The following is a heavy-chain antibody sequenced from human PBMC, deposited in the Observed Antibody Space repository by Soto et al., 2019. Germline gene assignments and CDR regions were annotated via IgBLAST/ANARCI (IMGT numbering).Heavy chain of an antibody. CDR1: GYSISIGNY. J-gene: IGHJ4*02. CDR2: IYQSGST. V-gene: IGHV4-38-2*02. Sequence: SSETLSLTCPVSGYSISIGNYWGWIRQPPGKRLEWIGSIYQSGSTYYNPSLRSRATISVDTSKNQFSLKLSSVTAADTAVYYCARVLGAPLYYFDYWGQGILVTVYS. CDR3: ARVLGAPLYYFDY. D-gene: IGHD1-26*01.